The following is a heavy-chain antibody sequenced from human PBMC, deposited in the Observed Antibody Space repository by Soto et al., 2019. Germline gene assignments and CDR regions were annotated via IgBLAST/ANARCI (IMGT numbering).Heavy chain of an antibody. D-gene: IGHD1-26*01. V-gene: IGHV3-9*01. J-gene: IGHJ6*02. Sequence: GGSLRLSCAASGFTFGDYAMHWVRQPPGKGLEWVSGISWNSGSMVYADSVKARFTISRDNAKNSLYLQMNSLRAEDTALYFCAKDISGRGSFYCYYGMDVWGQGTTVTVSS. CDR3: AKDISGRGSFYCYYGMDV. CDR1: GFTFGDYA. CDR2: ISWNSGSM.